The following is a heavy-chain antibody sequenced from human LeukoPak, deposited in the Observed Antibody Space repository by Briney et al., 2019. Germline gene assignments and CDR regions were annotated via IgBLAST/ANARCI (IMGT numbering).Heavy chain of an antibody. D-gene: IGHD6-13*01. V-gene: IGHV1-8*02. CDR3: ARGPAAVGRAFDI. J-gene: IGHJ3*02. CDR2: MTPYSGDT. Sequence: ASVKVSCKSSGYTFTGYYIHWVRQAPGQGLEWMGWMTPYSGDTGYAQKFQGRVTMTRDTSISTAYMEVKSLTSEDTAIYFCARGPAAVGRAFDIWGPGTIVSVSS. CDR1: GYTFTGYY.